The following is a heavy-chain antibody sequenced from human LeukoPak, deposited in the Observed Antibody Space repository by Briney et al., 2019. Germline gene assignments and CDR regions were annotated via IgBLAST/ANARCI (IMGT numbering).Heavy chain of an antibody. Sequence: SETLSLTCTVSGGSISSSSYYLGWIRQPPGKGLEWIGSIYYSGSTYYNPSLKSRVTISVDTSKNQFSLKLSSVTAADTAVYYCARLRAAALDYWGQGTLVTVSS. CDR1: GGSISSSSYY. J-gene: IGHJ4*02. D-gene: IGHD6-13*01. CDR3: ARLRAAALDY. V-gene: IGHV4-39*01. CDR2: IYYSGST.